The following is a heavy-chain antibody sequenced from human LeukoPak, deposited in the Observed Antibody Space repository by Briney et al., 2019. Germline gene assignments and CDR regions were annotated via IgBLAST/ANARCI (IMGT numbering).Heavy chain of an antibody. J-gene: IGHJ4*02. Sequence: GGSLRLSCAASGFTFSEYYINWIRQAPGKGLEWVSHISSSGRLMQYADSVKGRFTISRDNSKNTLYLQMNSLRAEDTAVYYCAKDLTPPITGTYDYWGQGTLVTVSS. V-gene: IGHV3-11*01. CDR2: ISSSGRLM. CDR3: AKDLTPPITGTYDY. CDR1: GFTFSEYY. D-gene: IGHD1-7*01.